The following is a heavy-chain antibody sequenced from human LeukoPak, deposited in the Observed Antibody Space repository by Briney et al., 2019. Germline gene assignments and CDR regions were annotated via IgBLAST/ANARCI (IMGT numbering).Heavy chain of an antibody. CDR1: GFTFSSYS. J-gene: IGHJ3*02. CDR3: ASEKYYYDSSGYSHDAFDI. D-gene: IGHD3-22*01. CDR2: ISSSSSYI. Sequence: GGSLRLSCAASGFTFSSYSMNLVRQAPGKGLEWVSSISSSSSYIYYADSVKGRFTISRDNAKNSLYLQMNSLRAEDTAVYYCASEKYYYDSSGYSHDAFDIWGQGTMVTVSS. V-gene: IGHV3-21*01.